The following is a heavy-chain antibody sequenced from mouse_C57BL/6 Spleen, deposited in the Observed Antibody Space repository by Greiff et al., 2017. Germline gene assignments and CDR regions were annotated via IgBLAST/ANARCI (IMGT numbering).Heavy chain of an antibody. V-gene: IGHV2-2*01. CDR2: IWSGGST. Sequence: QVQLQQSGPCLVLPSQTLSITCTVSGFSLPSYGAHWVRPSSGKGLEWLGVIWSGGSTDYNAAFISRLIISKDNSKRQVFFKMNSLQADDTAIYYYAKVKTYAMGYWGQGTSVTVSS. CDR3: AKVKTYAMGY. D-gene: IGHD2-2*01. CDR1: GFSLPSYG. J-gene: IGHJ4*01.